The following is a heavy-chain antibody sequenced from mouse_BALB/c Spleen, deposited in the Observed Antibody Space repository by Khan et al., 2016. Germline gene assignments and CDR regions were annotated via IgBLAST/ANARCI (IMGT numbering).Heavy chain of an antibody. CDR2: IYPGNVNT. CDR1: GYTFTTYY. J-gene: IGHJ3*01. V-gene: IGHV1S56*01. Sequence: QVRLQQSGPELVKPGASVRISCKASGYTFTTYYIHWVKQRPGQGLEWIGWIYPGNVNTKYNEKFKGKATLTADKSSSTAYMQLSSLTSEDSAVYFCGRNYYGYDEGLAYWGQGTLVTVSA. CDR3: GRNYYGYDEGLAY. D-gene: IGHD2-14*01.